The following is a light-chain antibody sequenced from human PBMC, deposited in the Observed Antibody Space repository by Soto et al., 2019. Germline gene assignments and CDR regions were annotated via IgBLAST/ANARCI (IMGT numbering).Light chain of an antibody. J-gene: IGKJ1*01. CDR3: QQLNNYPRT. CDR2: TAS. Sequence: VIWMTQSPSLLSASTGDRVTISCRMSQGISSYLAWYQQKPGKAPKLLMSTASTLQSGVPSRFSGSGSGTEFTLTISSLQPEDFATYYCQQLNNYPRTFGQGTKVDIK. V-gene: IGKV1D-8*03. CDR1: QGISSY.